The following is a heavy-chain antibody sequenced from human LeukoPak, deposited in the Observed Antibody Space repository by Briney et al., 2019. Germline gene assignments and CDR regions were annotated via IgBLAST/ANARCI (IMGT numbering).Heavy chain of an antibody. CDR1: GFTVSSNY. CDR3: AKGGIYYDSSGYWDY. D-gene: IGHD3-22*01. V-gene: IGHV3-53*01. J-gene: IGHJ4*02. Sequence: PGGSLSLSCAVSGFTVSSNYMTWVRQAPGKGLEWVSVIFGGGTTYYADSVKGRFTISRDNSKNTLYLQMNSLRAEDTAVYYCAKGGIYYDSSGYWDYWGQGTLVTVSS. CDR2: IFGGGTT.